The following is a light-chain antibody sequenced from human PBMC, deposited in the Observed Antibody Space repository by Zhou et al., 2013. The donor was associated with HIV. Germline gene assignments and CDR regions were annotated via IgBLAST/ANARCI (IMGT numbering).Light chain of an antibody. CDR1: QDVSDY. V-gene: IGKV1-17*03. J-gene: IGKJ1*01. Sequence: DIQMTQSPSAMSASVGDRVTITCRASQDVSDYLAWFQQKPGKIPKRLIFSASSLQSGVPSRFSGSGSGTEFTLTISSLQPADIATYYCQQCRNSPWTFGQGTKVEMK. CDR2: SAS. CDR3: QQCRNSPWT.